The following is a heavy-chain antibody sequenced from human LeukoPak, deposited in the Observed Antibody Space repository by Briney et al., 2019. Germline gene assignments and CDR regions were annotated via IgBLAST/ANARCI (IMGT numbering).Heavy chain of an antibody. CDR1: GFTFSSYA. V-gene: IGHV3-23*01. J-gene: IGHJ4*02. CDR2: ISDTGATT. D-gene: IGHD2-8*01. Sequence: QPGGSLRLSCAGSGFTFSSYAMSWVRQAPGKGLEWVSAISDTGATTYDADSVKGRFTISRDNSRSTLYLQMNSLRAEDTALYDCAKDTSIGRYCTNGVCSPFDYWGQGTLVTVSS. CDR3: AKDTSIGRYCTNGVCSPFDY.